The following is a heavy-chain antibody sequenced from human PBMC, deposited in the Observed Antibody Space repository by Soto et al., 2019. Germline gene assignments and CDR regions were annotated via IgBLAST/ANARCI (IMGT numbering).Heavy chain of an antibody. CDR2: IKREADGGTT. J-gene: IGHJ4*02. V-gene: IGHV3-15*01. CDR1: GFTFSDAW. D-gene: IGHD3-22*01. CDR3: TTGLSNGYYNFDY. Sequence: PGGSLRLSCAASGFTFSDAWMSWVRQAPGRGLEWVGRIKREADGGTTDYAAPVKGRPTISRDDSKNTLYLRMNSLKTEDTAVYYCTTGLSNGYYNFDYWGQGTPVTVSS.